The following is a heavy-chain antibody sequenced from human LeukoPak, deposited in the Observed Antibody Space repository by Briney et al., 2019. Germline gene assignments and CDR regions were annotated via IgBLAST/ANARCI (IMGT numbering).Heavy chain of an antibody. CDR3: ARAKAGAGFDY. CDR1: GFTFSSYW. J-gene: IGHJ4*02. Sequence: GGSLRLSCAASGFTFSSYWMHWVRQAPGKGLVWVSRINTDGSSTSYADSVKGRFTISRDNAKNTLYLQMNSLRAEDTAVYYCARAKAGAGFDYWGQGTLVTVSS. D-gene: IGHD1-26*01. V-gene: IGHV3-74*01. CDR2: INTDGSST.